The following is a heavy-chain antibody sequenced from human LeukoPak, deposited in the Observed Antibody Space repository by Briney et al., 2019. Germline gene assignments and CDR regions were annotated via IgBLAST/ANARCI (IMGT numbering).Heavy chain of an antibody. J-gene: IGHJ4*02. CDR3: ARDPGAFPYFFDS. D-gene: IGHD4/OR15-4a*01. CDR2: ISGDGVSP. V-gene: IGHV3-23*01. Sequence: GGSLRLSCAASGLTFSNAWMSWVRQAPGKGLECVSAISGDGVSPYYADSVRGRFTISRDNSKNTLYLQMNSLRVEDTAVYFCARDPGAFPYFFDSWGQGTLVTVSS. CDR1: GLTFSNAW.